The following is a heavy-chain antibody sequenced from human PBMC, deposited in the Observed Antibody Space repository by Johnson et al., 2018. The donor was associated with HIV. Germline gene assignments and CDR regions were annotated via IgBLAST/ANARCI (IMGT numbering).Heavy chain of an antibody. CDR2: ISNDGSFQ. V-gene: IGHV3-30*03. CDR3: ARDQAYRSSWAFSFDI. Sequence: QVQLVESGGGVVQPGRSLRLSCAASGFTFSDYYMSWVRQAPGKGLEWVAVISNDGSFQYYTDSVKGRFTISRDNSKNTVFLQMNSLRSDDTAVYFCARDQAYRSSWAFSFDIWGQGTMVIVSS. D-gene: IGHD6-13*01. J-gene: IGHJ3*02. CDR1: GFTFSDYY.